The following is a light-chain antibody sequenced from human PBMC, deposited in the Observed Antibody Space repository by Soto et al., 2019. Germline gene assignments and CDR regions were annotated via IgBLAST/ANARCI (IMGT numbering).Light chain of an antibody. CDR2: EGS. CDR1: SSDVGGYNL. V-gene: IGLV2-23*01. Sequence: QSALTQPASVSGSPGQSITISCTGTSSDVGGYNLVSWYQHHPGKAPKLMIYEGSRRPSGVSNRFSVSRSGNTASLTISGLQAEDEADYYCCSYAGSTTWVFGGGTQLTVL. CDR3: CSYAGSTTWV. J-gene: IGLJ3*02.